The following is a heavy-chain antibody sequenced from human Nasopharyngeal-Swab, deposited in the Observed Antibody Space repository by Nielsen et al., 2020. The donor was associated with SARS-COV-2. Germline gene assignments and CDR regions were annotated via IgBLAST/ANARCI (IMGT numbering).Heavy chain of an antibody. D-gene: IGHD3-9*01. CDR3: AKVSIDWGGYFDY. CDR1: GFTFSSNA. CDR2: ISYDGSDK. V-gene: IGHV3-30*18. J-gene: IGHJ4*02. Sequence: GRSLRLSCAVSGFTFSSNATYWVRQAPGKGLEWVAVISYDGSDKYYADSVKGRFTISRDNSKNTLFLQMNSLRTEDTAVYYCAKVSIDWGGYFDYWGQGTLVTVSS.